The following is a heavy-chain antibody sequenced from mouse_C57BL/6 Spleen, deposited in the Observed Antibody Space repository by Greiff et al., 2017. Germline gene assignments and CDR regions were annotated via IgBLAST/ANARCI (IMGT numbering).Heavy chain of an antibody. D-gene: IGHD4-1*02. J-gene: IGHJ3*01. CDR1: GYTFTSYW. V-gene: IGHV1-69*01. CDR3: ARQLGKVWFAY. CDR2: IDPSDSYT. Sequence: QVQLQQPGAELVMPGASVKLSCKASGYTFTSYWMHWVKQRPGQGLEWIGEIDPSDSYTNYNQKFKGKSTLTVDKSSSTAYMQLSSLTSEDSAVYYCARQLGKVWFAYWGQGTLVTVSA.